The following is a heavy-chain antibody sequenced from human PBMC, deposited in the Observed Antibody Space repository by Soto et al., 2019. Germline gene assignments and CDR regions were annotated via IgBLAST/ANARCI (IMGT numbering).Heavy chain of an antibody. J-gene: IGHJ5*02. Sequence: PGGSLRLSCAASGFTFSSYSMNWVRQAPGKGLEWVSYISSSSSTIYYADSVKGRFTISRDNAKNSLYLQMNSLRGEDTAVYYCARDYRTIDCLDPWGQGTMVTVYS. D-gene: IGHD1-1*01. CDR2: ISSSSSTI. CDR3: ARDYRTIDCLDP. V-gene: IGHV3-48*01. CDR1: GFTFSSYS.